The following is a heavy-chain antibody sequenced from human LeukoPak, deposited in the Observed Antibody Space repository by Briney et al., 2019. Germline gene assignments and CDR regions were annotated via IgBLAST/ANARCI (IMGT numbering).Heavy chain of an antibody. J-gene: IGHJ4*02. Sequence: SETLSLTCTVSGGSISSSSYYWGWIRQPPGKGLEWIGSIYYSGSTHYNPSLKSRVTISVDTSKNQFSLKLSSVTAADTAVYYCARHSSHSSSPLYDYWGQGTLVTVSS. D-gene: IGHD6-6*01. CDR3: ARHSSHSSSPLYDY. V-gene: IGHV4-39*01. CDR1: GGSISSSSYY. CDR2: IYYSGST.